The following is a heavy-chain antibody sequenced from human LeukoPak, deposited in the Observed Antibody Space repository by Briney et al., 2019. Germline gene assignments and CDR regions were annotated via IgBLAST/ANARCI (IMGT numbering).Heavy chain of an antibody. Sequence: PSETLSLTCAVYGGSFSGYYWSWIRQPPGKGLEWIGYIYHSGSTYYNPSLKSRVTISVDRSKNQFSLKLSSVTAADTAVFYCARGPRNSGDAFDIWGQGTMVTVSS. J-gene: IGHJ3*02. V-gene: IGHV4-34*01. CDR2: IYHSGST. CDR3: ARGPRNSGDAFDI. CDR1: GGSFSGYY. D-gene: IGHD1-1*01.